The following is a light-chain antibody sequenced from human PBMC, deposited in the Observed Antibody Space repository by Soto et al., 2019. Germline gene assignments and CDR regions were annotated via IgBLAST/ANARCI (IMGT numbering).Light chain of an antibody. CDR3: SSYTNINTTAGV. CDR2: EVT. J-gene: IGLJ1*01. V-gene: IGLV2-14*01. CDR1: SGDIGSYNR. Sequence: QPASVSGSPGQSITISCTGTSGDIGSYNRVSWYQQHPGKAPKLIVYEVTDRPSGVSNRFSGSKCGNTASLTISGLQAEDEGEYYCSSYTNINTTAGVFGTGTKVTVL.